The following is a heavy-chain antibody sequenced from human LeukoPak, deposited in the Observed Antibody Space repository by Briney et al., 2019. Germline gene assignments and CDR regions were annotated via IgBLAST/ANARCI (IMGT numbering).Heavy chain of an antibody. J-gene: IGHJ4*02. CDR1: GFIASSNY. V-gene: IGHV3-53*01. Sequence: GGSLRLSCAASGFIASSNYMSWVRQAPGKGLEWVSIIYSSGSTYYADSVKGRFTISRDNSKNTLFLQMNSLRAEDTAVYYCASGRYDSNGYYQYYFDYWGQGTLVTVSS. D-gene: IGHD3-22*01. CDR2: IYSSGST. CDR3: ASGRYDSNGYYQYYFDY.